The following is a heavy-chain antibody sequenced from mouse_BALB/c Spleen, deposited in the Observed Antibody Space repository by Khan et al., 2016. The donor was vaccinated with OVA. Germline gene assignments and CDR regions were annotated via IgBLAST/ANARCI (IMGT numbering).Heavy chain of an antibody. CDR3: ARRTTGYTMDY. D-gene: IGHD2-14*01. V-gene: IGHV1-4*01. Sequence: GAELARPGASVRMSCKASAYTFTSNTMHWVNQRPGQGLEWIGYIHPRSGYTNYNQNFKDKATLTANMSSSTAYMQLSSLTSEDSAVYYCARRTTGYTMDYWGQGTSVTVSS. CDR2: IHPRSGYT. J-gene: IGHJ4*01. CDR1: AYTFTSNT.